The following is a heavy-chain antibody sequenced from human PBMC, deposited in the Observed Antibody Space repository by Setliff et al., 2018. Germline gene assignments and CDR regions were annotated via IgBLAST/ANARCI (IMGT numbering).Heavy chain of an antibody. CDR3: AKGGTYRYFDY. CDR1: GLSVSSGYY. CDR2: LYHGGSS. V-gene: IGHV4-38-2*01. Sequence: SETLSLTCAVSGLSVSSGYYWGWIRQPPGKGLEWIGCLYHGGSSYYSPSLKSRVTISLDTSKNQFSLKLRSVTAADTAMYYCAKGGTYRYFDYWGQGTLVTVSS. J-gene: IGHJ4*02.